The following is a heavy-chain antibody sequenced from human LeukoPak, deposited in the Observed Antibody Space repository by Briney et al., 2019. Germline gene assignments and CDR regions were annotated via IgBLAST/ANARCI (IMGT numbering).Heavy chain of an antibody. CDR2: INSDGSST. V-gene: IGHV3-74*01. CDR1: GFTFDDYG. Sequence: GGSLRLSCAASGFTFDDYGMSWVRQAPGKGLVWVSRINSDGSSTSYADSVKGRFTISRDNAKNTLYLQMNSLRAEDTAVYYCARAFGSGSYYVPTSYFYYMDVWGKGTTVTISS. CDR3: ARAFGSGSYYVPTSYFYYMDV. D-gene: IGHD3-10*01. J-gene: IGHJ6*03.